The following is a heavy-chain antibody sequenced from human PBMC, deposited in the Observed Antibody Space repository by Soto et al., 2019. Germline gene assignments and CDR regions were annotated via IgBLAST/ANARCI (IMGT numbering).Heavy chain of an antibody. CDR1: GGSFSCYY. CDR2: IYYSGST. CDR3: ARGDWRGYSPGTLNWFDP. D-gene: IGHD3-3*01. V-gene: IGHV4-30-4*01. Sequence: SETLSLTCAVYGGSFSCYYWSWIRQPPGKGLEWIGYIYYSGSTYYNPSLKSRVTISVDTSKNQFSLKLSSVTAADTAVYYCARGDWRGYSPGTLNWFDPWGQGTLVTVSS. J-gene: IGHJ5*02.